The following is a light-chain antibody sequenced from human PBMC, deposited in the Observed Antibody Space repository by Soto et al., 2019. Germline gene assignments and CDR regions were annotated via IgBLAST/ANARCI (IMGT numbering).Light chain of an antibody. CDR1: QSVSSN. CDR3: QQYNNWPPYT. J-gene: IGKJ2*01. CDR2: GAS. V-gene: IGKV3-15*01. Sequence: EIVMTQSPATLSVSPGERATLSCRASQSVSSNLAWYQQKPGQAPRLLIYGASTRATGIPARFSGSGSGREFTLTISSLQSEEFAVYYCQQYNNWPPYTFGQGTKLEIK.